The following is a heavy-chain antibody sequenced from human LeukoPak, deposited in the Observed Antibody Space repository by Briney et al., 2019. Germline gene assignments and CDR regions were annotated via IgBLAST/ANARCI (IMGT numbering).Heavy chain of an antibody. J-gene: IGHJ4*02. V-gene: IGHV4-38-2*02. CDR1: GYSISSGYY. Sequence: SETLSLTCAVSGYSISSGYYWGWIRQPPGKGLEWIALISHSGTTYYNPSLKSRVTMSVDTSKNQFSLKLNSVTAADTAVYYCLRDQDCSGGDCQVCWGQGTLVTVSS. CDR2: ISHSGTT. D-gene: IGHD2-15*01. CDR3: LRDQDCSGGDCQVC.